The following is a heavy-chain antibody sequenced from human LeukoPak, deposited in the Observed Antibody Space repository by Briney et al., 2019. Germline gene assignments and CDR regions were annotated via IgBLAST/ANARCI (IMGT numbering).Heavy chain of an antibody. CDR2: IYYNGST. CDR3: ARETDYYDSGGYYLQWFDP. CDR1: GGSITSGGYY. D-gene: IGHD3-22*01. Sequence: SETLSLTCTVSGGSITSGGYYWSWIRQHPGKGLEWIGYIYYNGSTSYNPSLKSRVTISLDTSKNQFSLKLSSVTAADTAVYYCARETDYYDSGGYYLQWFDPWGQGTLVTVSS. J-gene: IGHJ5*02. V-gene: IGHV4-31*03.